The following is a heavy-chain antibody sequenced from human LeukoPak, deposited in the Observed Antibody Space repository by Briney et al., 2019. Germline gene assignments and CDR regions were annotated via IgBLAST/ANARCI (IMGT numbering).Heavy chain of an antibody. D-gene: IGHD2-2*02. CDR2: ISGRGGST. J-gene: IGHJ6*02. Sequence: PGGSLRLSCAASGFTFSSYAMSWVRQAPGKGLEWVSAISGRGGSTYYADSVKGRFTISRDNSKNTLYLQMNSLRAEDTAVYYCAKSQLLYRYYGMDVWGQGTTVTVSS. V-gene: IGHV3-23*01. CDR1: GFTFSSYA. CDR3: AKSQLLYRYYGMDV.